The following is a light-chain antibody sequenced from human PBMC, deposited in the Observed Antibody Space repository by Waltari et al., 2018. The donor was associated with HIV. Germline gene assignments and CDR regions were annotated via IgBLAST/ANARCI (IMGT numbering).Light chain of an antibody. CDR2: EVS. J-gene: IGLJ3*02. Sequence: QSALTQPASVSGSPGQSITISCTGTSSDVGNYNLVSWYQQHPGKVPKLIICEVSERPSWVSDRFSGSKAVNTASLTISGLQAEDEADYYCCSYAGSSPLWVFGGGTKLTVL. V-gene: IGLV2-23*02. CDR3: CSYAGSSPLWV. CDR1: SSDVGNYNL.